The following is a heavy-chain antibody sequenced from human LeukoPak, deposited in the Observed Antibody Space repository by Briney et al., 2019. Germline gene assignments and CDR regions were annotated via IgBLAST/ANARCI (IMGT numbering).Heavy chain of an antibody. CDR3: ARGVPGRFYYGSGSYGKSSWFDP. CDR2: INHSGST. Sequence: SETLSLTCTVSGGSISSHYWSWIRQPPGKGLEWIGEINHSGSTNYNPSLKSRVTMSVDTSKNQFSLKLSSVTAADTAVYYCARGVPGRFYYGSGSYGKSSWFDPWGQGTLVTVSS. V-gene: IGHV4-34*01. CDR1: GGSISSHY. D-gene: IGHD3-10*01. J-gene: IGHJ5*02.